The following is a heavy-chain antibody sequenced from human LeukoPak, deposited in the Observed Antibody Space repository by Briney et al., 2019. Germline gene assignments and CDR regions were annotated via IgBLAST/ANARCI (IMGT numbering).Heavy chain of an antibody. CDR2: IWYDGSNK. D-gene: IGHD6-13*01. Sequence: GGSLRLSCAASGFTFSSYGMHWVRQAPGKGLEWVAVIWYDGSNKYYADSVKGQFTISRDNSKNTLYLQMNSLRAEDTAVYYCARDGVIAAAGTGWFDPWGQGTLVTVSS. V-gene: IGHV3-33*01. J-gene: IGHJ5*02. CDR1: GFTFSSYG. CDR3: ARDGVIAAAGTGWFDP.